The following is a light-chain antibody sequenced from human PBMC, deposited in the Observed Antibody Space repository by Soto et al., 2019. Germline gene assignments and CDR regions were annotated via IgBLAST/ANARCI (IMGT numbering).Light chain of an antibody. Sequence: DIQMTQSPSTLSASIGDRVTITCRASQTINNWLAWYQQKPGKAPNLLIYHASNLETGVPSRFSGSAFGTEFTLTISSLQPVDFATYYRQDYNSYPWSCAQGTRVDIK. CDR3: QDYNSYPWS. CDR1: QTINNW. J-gene: IGKJ1*01. V-gene: IGKV1-5*01. CDR2: HAS.